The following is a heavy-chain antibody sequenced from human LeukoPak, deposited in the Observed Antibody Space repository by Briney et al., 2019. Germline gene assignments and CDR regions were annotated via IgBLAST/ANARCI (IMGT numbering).Heavy chain of an antibody. CDR3: ARGRNSGSSLDI. V-gene: IGHV1-2*02. Sequence: ASVKVSCKASGYTFTGYYMHWVRQAPGQGLEWMGWINPNSGGTNYAQKFQGRVTMTRDTSISTAYMELIRLRSDDTAVYYCARGRNSGSSLDIWGQGTMLTVSS. CDR1: GYTFTGYY. D-gene: IGHD6-6*01. CDR2: INPNSGGT. J-gene: IGHJ3*02.